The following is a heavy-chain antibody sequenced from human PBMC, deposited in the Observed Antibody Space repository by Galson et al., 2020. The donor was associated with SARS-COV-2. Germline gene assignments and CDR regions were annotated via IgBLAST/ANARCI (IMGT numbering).Heavy chain of an antibody. D-gene: IGHD6-19*01. J-gene: IGHJ4*02. CDR3: AGELVAGLDY. CDR1: GGSISSISYY. CDR2: IYTSGST. V-gene: IGHV4-61*02. Sequence: SETLSLTCTVSGGSISSISYYWGWIRQPAGKGLEWIGRIYTSGSTNYNPSLKSRVTMSVDTSKNQFSLKLSSVTAADTAVYYCAGELVAGLDYWGQGTLVTVSS.